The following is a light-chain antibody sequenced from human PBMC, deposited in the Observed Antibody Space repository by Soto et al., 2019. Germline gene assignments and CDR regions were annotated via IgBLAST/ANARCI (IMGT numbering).Light chain of an antibody. CDR1: QSISTTY. CDR2: GTS. J-gene: IGKJ3*01. Sequence: DIVLTQSPGTLSLSPGERANLSCRASQSISTTYVAWYQQKPGQAPRALIHGTSNRATGIPDRFSGSGSGTDFTLTISGLQPEDFAMYYCQHYGGSPFTSGPGTRVDFK. CDR3: QHYGGSPFT. V-gene: IGKV3-20*01.